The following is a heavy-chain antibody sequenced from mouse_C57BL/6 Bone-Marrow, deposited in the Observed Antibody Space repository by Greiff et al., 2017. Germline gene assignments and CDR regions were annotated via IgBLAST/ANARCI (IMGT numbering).Heavy chain of an antibody. Sequence: VKLMESGAELARPGASVKLSCKASGYTFTSYGISWVKQRTGQGLEWIGEIYPRSGNTYYNEKFKGKATLTADKSSSTAYMELRSLTSEDSAVYFCARWFITTVVARYYFDYWGQGTTLTVSS. CDR3: ARWFITTVVARYYFDY. V-gene: IGHV1-81*01. CDR1: GYTFTSYG. CDR2: IYPRSGNT. D-gene: IGHD1-1*01. J-gene: IGHJ2*01.